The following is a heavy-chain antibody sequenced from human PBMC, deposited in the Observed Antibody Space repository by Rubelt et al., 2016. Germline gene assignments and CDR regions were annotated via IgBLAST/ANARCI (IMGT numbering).Heavy chain of an antibody. CDR1: GGSISSSSYY. D-gene: IGHD3-10*01. CDR3: ARHDLMGLRVMDV. J-gene: IGHJ6*02. V-gene: IGHV4-39*01. CDR2: IYYSGCT. Sequence: QLQLQESGPGLVKPSETLSLTCTVSGGSISSSSYYWGWIRQPPGKGLEWIGLIYYSGCTYYNTSRKSRVTISVETSKNQFSLNLSSVTAADTAGYYCARHDLMGLRVMDVWGQGTTVTVSS.